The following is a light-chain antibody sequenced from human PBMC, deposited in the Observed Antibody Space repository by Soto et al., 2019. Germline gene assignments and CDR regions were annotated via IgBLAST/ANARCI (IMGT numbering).Light chain of an antibody. J-gene: IGKJ1*01. V-gene: IGKV3-20*01. CDR1: QSLRSS. CDR3: QQYGSTPWP. Sequence: ETMMTQSPDTLSVSLGERATLSCRASQSLRSSLAWYQQKPGQAPRLLIYDASTRSTGIPDRFSGSGSGTEFTLTISRLEPEDSAVYYCQQYGSTPWPFGQGTKVDI. CDR2: DAS.